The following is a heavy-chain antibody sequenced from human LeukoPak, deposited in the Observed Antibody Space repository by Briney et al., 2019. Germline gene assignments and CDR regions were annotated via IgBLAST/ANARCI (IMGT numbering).Heavy chain of an antibody. J-gene: IGHJ3*02. V-gene: IGHV4-59*08. D-gene: IGHD5-24*01. CDR1: GGSISSYY. CDR2: IYYSGST. CDR3: ARHYLMATIPDAFDI. Sequence: SETLSLTRTVSGGSISSYYWSWIWQPPGKGLEWIGYIYYSGSTNYNPSLKSRVTISVDTSKNQFSLKLSSVTAADTAIYYCARHYLMATIPDAFDIWGQGTMVTVSS.